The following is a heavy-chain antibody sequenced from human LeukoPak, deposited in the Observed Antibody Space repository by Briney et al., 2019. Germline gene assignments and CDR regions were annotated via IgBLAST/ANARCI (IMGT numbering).Heavy chain of an antibody. CDR2: IKQDGSEN. D-gene: IGHD3-10*01. Sequence: GGSLRLSCAASGFTFRSYWMSWVRQAPGKGLEWVANIKQDGSENYYVDSVKGRFTISRDNSKNMLYLEVISLTADDTAVYYCAKDDAWLRFGEWSQGTLVTVSS. J-gene: IGHJ4*02. CDR3: AKDDAWLRFGE. V-gene: IGHV3-7*03. CDR1: GFTFRSYW.